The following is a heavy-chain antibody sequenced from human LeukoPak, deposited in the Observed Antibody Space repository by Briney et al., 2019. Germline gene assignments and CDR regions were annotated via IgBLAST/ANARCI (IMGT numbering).Heavy chain of an antibody. Sequence: PSETLSLTCTVSGGSISSYYWSWIRQPPGKGLEWIGYIYYSGSTNYNPSLKSRVTISVDTSKNQFSLKLSSVTAADTAVYYCAVTIFTYDAFDIWGQGTMVTVYS. CDR2: IYYSGST. CDR1: GGSISSYY. CDR3: AVTIFTYDAFDI. V-gene: IGHV4-59*01. D-gene: IGHD3-9*01. J-gene: IGHJ3*02.